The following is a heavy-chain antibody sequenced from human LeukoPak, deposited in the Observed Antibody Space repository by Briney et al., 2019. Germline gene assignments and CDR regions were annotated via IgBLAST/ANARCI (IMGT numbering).Heavy chain of an antibody. V-gene: IGHV4-39*07. CDR3: ARVYGGLLDY. CDR1: GGSISSSSYY. D-gene: IGHD3-16*01. J-gene: IGHJ4*02. CDR2: IYYSGST. Sequence: KTSETLSLTCTVSGGSISSSSYYWGWIRQPPGKGLEWIGSIYYSGSTYYNPSLKSRVTISVDTSKNQFSLKLSSVTAADTAVYYCARVYGGLLDYWGQGTLVTVSS.